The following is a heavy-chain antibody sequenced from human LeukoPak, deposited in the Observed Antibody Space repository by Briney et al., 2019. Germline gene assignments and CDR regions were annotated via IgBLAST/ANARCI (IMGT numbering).Heavy chain of an antibody. CDR1: GYTFTSYG. Sequence: GASVKVSCKASGYTFTSYGIRWVRQAPGQGLEWMGWISAYNGNTDYAQGIQGRVTMTTDTSTSTAYMELRSLRSDDTAVYYCARGALQESDYWGQGTLVTVSS. D-gene: IGHD5-24*01. V-gene: IGHV1-18*01. CDR2: ISAYNGNT. J-gene: IGHJ4*02. CDR3: ARGALQESDY.